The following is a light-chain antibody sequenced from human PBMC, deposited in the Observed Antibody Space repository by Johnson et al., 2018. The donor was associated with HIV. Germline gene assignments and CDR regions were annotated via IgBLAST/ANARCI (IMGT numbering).Light chain of an antibody. CDR1: SSNIGKNY. V-gene: IGLV1-51*02. CDR2: ENN. Sequence: QSVLTQPPSVSAAPGQMVSISCSGSSSNIGKNYVSWYQQFPGTAPKLLIHENNKRPSGIPDRFSASKSGTSATLAITGLPTGDEADYYCGTWDSSLSAHYVFGTGTKVTVL. J-gene: IGLJ1*01. CDR3: GTWDSSLSAHYV.